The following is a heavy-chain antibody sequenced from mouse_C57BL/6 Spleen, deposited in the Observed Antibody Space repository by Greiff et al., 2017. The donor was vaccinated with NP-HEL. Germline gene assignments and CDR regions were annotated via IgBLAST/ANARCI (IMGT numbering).Heavy chain of an antibody. D-gene: IGHD1-1*01. CDR3: AGGLLRGDY. V-gene: IGHV3-6*01. Sequence: EVQLVESGPGLVKPSQSLSLTCSVTGYSITSGYYWNWIRQFPGNKLEWMGYISYDGSNNYNPSLKNRISITRDTSKNQFFLKLNSVTTEDTATYYCAGGLLRGDYWGQGTTLTVSS. CDR2: ISYDGSN. J-gene: IGHJ2*01. CDR1: GYSITSGYY.